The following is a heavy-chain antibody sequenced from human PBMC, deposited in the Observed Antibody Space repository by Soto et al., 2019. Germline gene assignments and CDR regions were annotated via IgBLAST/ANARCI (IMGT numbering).Heavy chain of an antibody. V-gene: IGHV4-39*01. CDR2: IYYSGRT. CDR1: GGSISSSNYY. J-gene: IGHJ5*02. Sequence: QLQLQESGPGLVKPSETLSLTCTVSGGSISSSNYYWGWIRQPPGKGLEWIGSIYYSGRTYYNPSLKSRVTISVDTSKNEFSLKLSSMTAADTAVYSCGRHGLSSGVDPWGQGTLVTVSS. D-gene: IGHD2-15*01. CDR3: GRHGLSSGVDP.